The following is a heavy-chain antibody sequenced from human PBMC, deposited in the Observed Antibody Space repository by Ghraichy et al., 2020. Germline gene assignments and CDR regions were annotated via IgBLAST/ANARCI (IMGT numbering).Heavy chain of an antibody. J-gene: IGHJ6*02. CDR3: ARDGNDYGDLWYYYYGMDV. D-gene: IGHD4-17*01. CDR2: IYHSGST. V-gene: IGHV4-4*02. CDR1: GGSISSSNW. Sequence: GTLSLTCAVSGGSISSSNWWSWVRQPPGKGLEWIGEIYHSGSTNYNPSLKSRVTISVDKSKNQFSLKLSSVTAADTAVYYCARDGNDYGDLWYYYYGMDVWGQGTTVTVSS.